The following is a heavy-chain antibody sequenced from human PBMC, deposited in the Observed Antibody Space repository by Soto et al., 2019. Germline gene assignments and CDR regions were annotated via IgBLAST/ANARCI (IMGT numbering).Heavy chain of an antibody. V-gene: IGHV1-46*01. CDR2: INPSGGST. CDR3: ARDFISLRSMGY. J-gene: IGHJ4*02. D-gene: IGHD3-3*02. CDR1: VYTFTSYY. Sequence: ASVKVSCKASVYTFTSYYMHWVRQAPGQGLEWMGIINPSGGSTSYAQKFQGRVTMTRDTSTSTVYMELSSLRSEDTAVYYCARDFISLRSMGYWGQGTLVTVSS.